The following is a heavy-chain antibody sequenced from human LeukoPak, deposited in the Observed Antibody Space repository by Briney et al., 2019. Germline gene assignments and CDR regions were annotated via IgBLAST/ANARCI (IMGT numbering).Heavy chain of an antibody. J-gene: IGHJ4*02. CDR1: GGSFSGYY. CDR3: ARQSRY. CDR2: INHSGST. V-gene: IGHV4-34*01. D-gene: IGHD5/OR15-5a*01. Sequence: PSETLSLTCAVYGGSFSGYYWSWIRQPPGKGLEWIGEINHSGSTNYNPSLKSRVTISVDTSKNQFSLKLSSVTAADTAVYYCARQSRYWGQGTLVTVSS.